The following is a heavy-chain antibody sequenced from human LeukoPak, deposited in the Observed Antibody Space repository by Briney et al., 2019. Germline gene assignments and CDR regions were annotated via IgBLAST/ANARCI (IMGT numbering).Heavy chain of an antibody. D-gene: IGHD6-13*01. V-gene: IGHV4-4*07. CDR3: ARVAMISYSSSWYEY. CDR2: IYTSGST. CDR1: GGSISSYY. J-gene: IGHJ4*02. Sequence: PSETLSLTCTVSGGSISSYYWSWIRQPAGKGLEWIGRIYTSGSTNYNPSLKSRVTMSVDTSKNQFSLKLSSMTAADTAVYFCARVAMISYSSSWYEYWGQGTLVTVSS.